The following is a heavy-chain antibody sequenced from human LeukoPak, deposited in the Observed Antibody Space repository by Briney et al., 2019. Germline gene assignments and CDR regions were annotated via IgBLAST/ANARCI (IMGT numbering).Heavy chain of an antibody. CDR1: GFTVITND. D-gene: IGHD1-14*01. CDR2: LYSDGNT. CDR3: ARGVEPLAANTLAY. J-gene: IGHJ4*02. V-gene: IGHV3-53*01. Sequence: GGSLRRSCAASGFTVITNDMTWVRQAPGKGLERVSVLYSDGNTKYADSVQGRFTISRDNSKNTLYLEMNSLSPDDTAVYYCARGVEPLAANTLAYWGQGTLVTVSS.